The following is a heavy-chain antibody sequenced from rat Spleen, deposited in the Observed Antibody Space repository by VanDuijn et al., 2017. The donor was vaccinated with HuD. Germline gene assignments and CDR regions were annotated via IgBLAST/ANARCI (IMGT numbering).Heavy chain of an antibody. Sequence: EVQLVESGGDLVQPGRSLKLSCAASGFTFSNYDMAWVRQGPTKSLEWVASISTNTYYRDSVKGRFTISRDNAKSTLFLQMDSLRSEDTATFYCTTVGNYFNYWGQGVMVTVSS. J-gene: IGHJ2*01. CDR3: TTVGNYFNY. V-gene: IGHV5S23*01. D-gene: IGHD1-1*01. CDR2: ISTNT. CDR1: GFTFSNYD.